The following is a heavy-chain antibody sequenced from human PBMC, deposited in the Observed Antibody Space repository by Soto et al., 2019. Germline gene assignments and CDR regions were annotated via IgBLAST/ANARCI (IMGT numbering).Heavy chain of an antibody. D-gene: IGHD6-13*01. V-gene: IGHV4-59*01. Sequence: TSETLSLTCTVSGGSISSYYWSWIRQPPGKGLEWIGYIYYSGSTNYNPSLKSRVTISVDTSKNQFSLKLSSVTAADTAVYYCARENRWEQQLVTYYFDHWGQGTLVTVSS. CDR1: GGSISSYY. CDR3: ARENRWEQQLVTYYFDH. J-gene: IGHJ4*02. CDR2: IYYSGST.